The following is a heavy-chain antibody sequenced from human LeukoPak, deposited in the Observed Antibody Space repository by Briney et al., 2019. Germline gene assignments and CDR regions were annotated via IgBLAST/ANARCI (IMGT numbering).Heavy chain of an antibody. V-gene: IGHV3-33*01. CDR2: IRYDGSNK. CDR1: GFTFSSYG. Sequence: GRSLRLSCAASGFTFSSYGMHWVRQAPGKGLEWVAVIRYDGSNKYYADSVKGRFTISRDNSKNTLYLQMNSLRAEDTAVYYCARDNYYDSSGYYDYWGQGTLVTVSS. D-gene: IGHD3-22*01. CDR3: ARDNYYDSSGYYDY. J-gene: IGHJ4*02.